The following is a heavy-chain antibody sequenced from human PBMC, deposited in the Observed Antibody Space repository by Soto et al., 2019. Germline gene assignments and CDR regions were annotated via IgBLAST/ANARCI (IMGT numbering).Heavy chain of an antibody. D-gene: IGHD6-13*01. J-gene: IGHJ4*02. CDR3: AKDLGYSRAVGCDY. CDR2: ISGSGGST. CDR1: GLPFISHA. Sequence: EVQLLESGGGLVQPGGSLRLSCAASGLPFISHAMTWVRQAPGKGLEWVSGISGSGGSTYYADSVKGRFTISRDNSKDTVYLQMNNLIADDTPVYDCAKDLGYSRAVGCDYWGQGTLVTVSS. V-gene: IGHV3-23*01.